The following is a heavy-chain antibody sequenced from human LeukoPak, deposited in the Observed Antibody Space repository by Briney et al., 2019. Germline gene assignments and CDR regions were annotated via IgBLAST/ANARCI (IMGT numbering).Heavy chain of an antibody. CDR3: ARSLIGSDDY. D-gene: IGHD1-20*01. Sequence: GGSLRLSCAASGFTFRNSWMHWVRHGPGKGLVWVSRVNPDGSATTYADSVKGRFTISRDNAKNTLYLQMNSLRAEGTAVYYCARSLIGSDDYWGQGSLVTVSS. CDR1: GFTFRNSW. CDR2: VNPDGSAT. J-gene: IGHJ4*02. V-gene: IGHV3-74*01.